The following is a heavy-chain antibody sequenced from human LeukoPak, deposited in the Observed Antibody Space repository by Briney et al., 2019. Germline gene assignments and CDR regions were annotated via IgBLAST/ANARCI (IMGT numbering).Heavy chain of an antibody. CDR1: GGSISTYY. CDR3: ARYYYDSSGPWRYYDL. D-gene: IGHD3-22*01. CDR2: IYYSGST. J-gene: IGHJ2*01. V-gene: IGHV4-59*01. Sequence: SETLSLTCTVSGGSISTYYWTWMRQPPGKGLEWIGYIYYSGSTSYNPSLKSRVTISVDTSKNQFSLKLSSVTAADTAVYYCARYYYDSSGPWRYYDLWGRGTLVTVSS.